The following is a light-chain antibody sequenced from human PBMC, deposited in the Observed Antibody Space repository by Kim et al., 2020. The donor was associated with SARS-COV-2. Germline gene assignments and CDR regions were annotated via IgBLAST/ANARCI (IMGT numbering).Light chain of an antibody. CDR3: QQRNMWPRT. CDR2: DAS. CDR1: QSIGTD. Sequence: PGQSATLSCRASQSIGTDLAWYQQRPGQTPRLFIYDASNRAPGIPVRISGSGSGTDFTLTFSSLEPEDSAVYYCQQRNMWPRTFGQGTKVEIK. V-gene: IGKV3-11*01. J-gene: IGKJ1*01.